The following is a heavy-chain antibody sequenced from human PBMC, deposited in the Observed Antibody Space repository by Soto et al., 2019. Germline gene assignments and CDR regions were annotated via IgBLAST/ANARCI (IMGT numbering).Heavy chain of an antibody. J-gene: IGHJ6*02. D-gene: IGHD6-13*01. V-gene: IGHV1-8*01. CDR1: GYTFTSYD. CDR2: MNPNSGNT. CDR3: ARVYSSSWWDYGMDV. Sequence: QVQLVQSGAEVKKPGASVKVSCKASGYTFTSYDINWVRQATGQGLEWMGWMNPNSGNTGYAQKFQGRVTMTRNTSISTAYMELRSLRSEDTAVYYCARVYSSSWWDYGMDVWGQGTTVTVSS.